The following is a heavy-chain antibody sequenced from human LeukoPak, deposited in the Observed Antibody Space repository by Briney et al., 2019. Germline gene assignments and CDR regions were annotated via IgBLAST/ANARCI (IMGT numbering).Heavy chain of an antibody. D-gene: IGHD2-2*01. CDR3: ARGTTKYQLLVPDY. J-gene: IGHJ4*02. CDR1: GYTFTGYY. V-gene: IGHV1-2*02. Sequence: ASVKVSCKASGYTFTGYYMHWVRQAPGQGLEWMGWINPNSGGTNHAQKFQGRVTMTRDTSISTAYMELSRLRSDDTAVYYCARGTTKYQLLVPDYWGQGTLVTVSS. CDR2: INPNSGGT.